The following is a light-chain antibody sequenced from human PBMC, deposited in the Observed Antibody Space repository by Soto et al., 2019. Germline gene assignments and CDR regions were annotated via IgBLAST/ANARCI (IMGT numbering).Light chain of an antibody. V-gene: IGLV2-14*01. Sequence: QSVLTQPRSVSGSPGQSVTISCTGTSSDVGGYNYVSWYQQHPGKAPKLMIYEVSNRPSGVSNRFSGSKSGNTASLTISGLQAEDEADYYCSSYTSSSTPLYVFGTGTKVTVL. J-gene: IGLJ1*01. CDR3: SSYTSSSTPLYV. CDR2: EVS. CDR1: SSDVGGYNY.